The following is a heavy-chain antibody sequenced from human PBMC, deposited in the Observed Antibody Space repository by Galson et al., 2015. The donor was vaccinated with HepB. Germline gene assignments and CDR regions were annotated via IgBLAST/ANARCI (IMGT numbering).Heavy chain of an antibody. Sequence: GYSFTTYGISWVRQAPGQGLEWMGWISSYNGNTNYAQKLQGRVTMTTDTPTSTAYMELRSLRSDDTAVYYCARGGSGTHWFDPWGQGTLVTVSS. V-gene: IGHV1-18*01. CDR1: GYSFTTYG. CDR3: ARGGSGTHWFDP. D-gene: IGHD3-10*01. J-gene: IGHJ5*02. CDR2: ISSYNGNT.